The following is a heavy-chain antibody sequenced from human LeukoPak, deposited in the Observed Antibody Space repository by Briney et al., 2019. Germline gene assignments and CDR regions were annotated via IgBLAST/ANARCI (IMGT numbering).Heavy chain of an antibody. V-gene: IGHV3-33*01. CDR1: GFTFSSYG. Sequence: GRSLRLSCAASGFTFSSYGMHWVRQAPGKGLEWVAVTWYDGSNKYYADSVKGRFTISRDNSKNTLYLQMNSLRAGDTAVYYCARRRSGSYVIDYWGQGTLVTVSS. CDR3: ARRRSGSYVIDY. CDR2: TWYDGSNK. J-gene: IGHJ4*02. D-gene: IGHD1-26*01.